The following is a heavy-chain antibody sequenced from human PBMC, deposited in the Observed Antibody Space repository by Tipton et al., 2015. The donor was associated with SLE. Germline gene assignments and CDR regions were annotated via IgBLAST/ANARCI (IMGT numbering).Heavy chain of an antibody. D-gene: IGHD3-10*01. J-gene: IGHJ4*02. CDR3: ARGGVQGANYFDY. Sequence: GSLRLSCAAPGFTVSSNYMSWVRQAPGKGLEWVSVIYSGGSTYYADSVKGRFTISRDNSKNTLYLQINSLRAEDTAVYYCARGGVQGANYFDYWGQGTLVTVSS. CDR1: GFTVSSNY. CDR2: IYSGGST. V-gene: IGHV3-53*01.